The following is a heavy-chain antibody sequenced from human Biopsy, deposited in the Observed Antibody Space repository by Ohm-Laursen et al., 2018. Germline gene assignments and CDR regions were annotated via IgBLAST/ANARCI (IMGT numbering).Heavy chain of an antibody. V-gene: IGHV4-38-2*01. J-gene: IGHJ4*02. D-gene: IGHD6-19*01. CDR3: ARVGSGWAPFDK. Sequence: VTLSFTCAVSGYSISSDYRWGWIRQAPGKTLEWLGNTFKDGDAHYNPSLRSRLIISIDTSKNQFSLMMTSVSGADTAVYFCARVGSGWAPFDKWGPGTLVTVSS. CDR1: GYSISSDYR. CDR2: TFKDGDA.